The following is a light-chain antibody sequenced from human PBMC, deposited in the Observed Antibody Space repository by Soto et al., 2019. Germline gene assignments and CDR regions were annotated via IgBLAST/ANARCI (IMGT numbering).Light chain of an antibody. V-gene: IGLV2-23*02. J-gene: IGLJ1*01. CDR3: CSWAGSKTFYF. CDR1: TTDVGSYNL. CDR2: EVS. Sequence: QSALTQPASVSGSPGQSITISCTGTTTDVGSYNLVSWYQQHPGRAPKLMIYEVSRRPSGVSNRFSGSKSGNTASLTISGLQAEDEADYYCCSWAGSKTFYFFGTGTKVTVL.